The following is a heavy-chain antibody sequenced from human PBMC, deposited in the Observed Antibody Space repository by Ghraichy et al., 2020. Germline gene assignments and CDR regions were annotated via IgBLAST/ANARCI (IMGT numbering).Heavy chain of an antibody. CDR3: ARGAYGAIDY. Sequence: GESLNISCAASGFTFSSYSMNWVRQAPGKGLEWVSSISSSSSYIYYVDSVKGRFTISRDNAKNSLYLQMNSLRAEDTAVYYCARGAYGAIDYWGQGTLVTVSS. CDR2: ISSSSSYI. J-gene: IGHJ4*02. V-gene: IGHV3-21*01. CDR1: GFTFSSYS. D-gene: IGHD4-17*01.